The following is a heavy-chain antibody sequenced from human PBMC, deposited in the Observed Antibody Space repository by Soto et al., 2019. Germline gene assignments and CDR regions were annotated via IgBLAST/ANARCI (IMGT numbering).Heavy chain of an antibody. D-gene: IGHD3-10*01. Sequence: PGGSLRLSCAASGFTFSSYGMHWVRQAPGKGLEWVAVIWYDGSNKYYADSVKGRFTISRDNSKNTLYLQMNSLRAEDTAVYYCARDPGWHEVRGVISTFDYWGQGTLVTVSS. CDR1: GFTFSSYG. J-gene: IGHJ4*02. CDR3: ARDPGWHEVRGVISTFDY. V-gene: IGHV3-33*01. CDR2: IWYDGSNK.